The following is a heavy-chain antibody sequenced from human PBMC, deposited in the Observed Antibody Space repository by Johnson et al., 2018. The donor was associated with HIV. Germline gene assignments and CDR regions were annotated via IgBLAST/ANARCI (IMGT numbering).Heavy chain of an antibody. J-gene: IGHJ3*02. CDR2: INSKTDGGTT. Sequence: VQLVESGGGVVQPGRSLRLSCAASGFPFRSYGMHWVRQAPGQGLEWVGRINSKTDGGTTDYAAPVQGSFTISRDDSKNTLYLQMNSLKTEDTAVYYCTTEYNWNDKGGAFDIWGQGTMVTVSS. CDR1: GFPFRSYG. D-gene: IGHD1-1*01. V-gene: IGHV3-15*01. CDR3: TTEYNWNDKGGAFDI.